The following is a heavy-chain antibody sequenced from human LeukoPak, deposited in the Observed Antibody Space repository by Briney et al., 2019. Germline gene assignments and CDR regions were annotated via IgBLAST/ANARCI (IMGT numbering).Heavy chain of an antibody. CDR1: GFTFSSYG. Sequence: PGGSLMLYCAASGFTFSSYGMHWVRQAPGKGLEWVAAISYDGRNKEYVDSVKGRFTISRDNSKNTLYLQMNSLRAEDTAVYYCAKDRGYSHGFEYWGQLTLIRVSS. CDR3: AKDRGYSHGFEY. V-gene: IGHV3-30*18. J-gene: IGHJ4*02. CDR2: ISYDGRNK. D-gene: IGHD5-12*01.